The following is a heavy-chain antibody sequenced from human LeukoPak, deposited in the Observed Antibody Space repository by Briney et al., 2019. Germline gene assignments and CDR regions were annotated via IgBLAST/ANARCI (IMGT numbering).Heavy chain of an antibody. CDR3: ARRAAAGRSYWFDP. CDR1: GYTFTGYY. CDR2: INPNSGGT. J-gene: IGHJ5*02. D-gene: IGHD6-13*01. V-gene: IGHV1-2*02. Sequence: ASVKVSCKASGYTFTGYYMHWVRQAPGQGLEWMGWINPNSGGTNYAQKFQGRVTMTRDTSISTAYMELSRLRSDDTAVYYCARRAAAGRSYWFDPWGQGTLVTVSS.